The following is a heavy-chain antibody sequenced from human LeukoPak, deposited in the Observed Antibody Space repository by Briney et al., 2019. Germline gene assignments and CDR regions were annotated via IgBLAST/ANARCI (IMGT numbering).Heavy chain of an antibody. Sequence: SGGSLRLSCAASGFTFSSYAMSWVRQAPGKGLEWVSAISGSGGSTYNADSVKGRFTTSRDNSKNTLYLQMNSLRAEDTAVYYCAKDLTAAMVFWGQGTLVTVSS. CDR1: GFTFSSYA. D-gene: IGHD5-18*01. J-gene: IGHJ4*02. CDR2: ISGSGGST. V-gene: IGHV3-23*01. CDR3: AKDLTAAMVF.